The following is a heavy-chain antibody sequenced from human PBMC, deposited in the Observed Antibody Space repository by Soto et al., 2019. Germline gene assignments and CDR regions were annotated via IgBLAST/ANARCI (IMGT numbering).Heavy chain of an antibody. CDR3: AKVRIDHYNGFDA. Sequence: GGSLGLSCVASGFRFSRSAMGWIRQPPGRGLDWVSAISGTGGDTYFADSVEGRFVISRDNSKNTLYLQMNSLRAEDTAVYYCAKVRIDHYNGFDAWGQGTTVTVSS. CDR2: ISGTGGDT. CDR1: GFRFSRSA. J-gene: IGHJ6*02. V-gene: IGHV3-23*01. D-gene: IGHD2-8*01.